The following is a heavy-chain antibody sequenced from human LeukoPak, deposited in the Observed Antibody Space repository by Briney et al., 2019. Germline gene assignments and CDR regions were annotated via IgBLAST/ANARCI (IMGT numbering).Heavy chain of an antibody. V-gene: IGHV3-30*03. CDR2: ISKGGNNK. D-gene: IGHD3-3*01. CDR1: GFTFSSHG. CDR3: ARFCNGPGWLSGYYCAIDV. Sequence: GGSLRLSCAAAGFTFSSHGMHWVRQAPGKGLEWVALISKGGNNKYYAGSVKGRITISRDNSKNTLYLQMNSLRVEDTAVYYCARFCNGPGWLSGYYCAIDVWGQGTTVTVSS. J-gene: IGHJ6*02.